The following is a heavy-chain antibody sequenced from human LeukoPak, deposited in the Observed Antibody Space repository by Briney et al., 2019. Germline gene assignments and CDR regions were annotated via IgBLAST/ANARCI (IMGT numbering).Heavy chain of an antibody. CDR2: ISSSGSTI. Sequence: PGGSLRLSCAASGFTFSSYEMNWVRQAPGKGLEWVSYISSSGSTIYYADSVKGRFTISRDNAKNSLYLQMNSLRAEDTAVYYCARDAYGDPLDYWGQGTLVTVSS. CDR3: ARDAYGDPLDY. D-gene: IGHD4-17*01. CDR1: GFTFSSYE. V-gene: IGHV3-48*03. J-gene: IGHJ4*02.